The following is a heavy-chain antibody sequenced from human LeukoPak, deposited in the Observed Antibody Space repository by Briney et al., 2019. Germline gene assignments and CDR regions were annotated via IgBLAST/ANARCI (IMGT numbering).Heavy chain of an antibody. V-gene: IGHV3-7*01. Sequence: GGSLRLSCAASGFTFTTFWMSWVRQAPGKGLEWVANINQDGSAKRYVDSVKGRFTITRDNAKNSLDLQMNSLRVEDTAVYYCARGTGVDYWGQGTLVSVSS. CDR2: INQDGSAK. CDR1: GFTFTTFW. D-gene: IGHD3-10*01. CDR3: ARGTGVDY. J-gene: IGHJ4*02.